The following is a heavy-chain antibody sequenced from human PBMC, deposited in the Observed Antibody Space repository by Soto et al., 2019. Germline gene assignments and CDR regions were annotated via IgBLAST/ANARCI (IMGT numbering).Heavy chain of an antibody. CDR3: ARAWFGELSDAFDI. V-gene: IGHV3-30-3*01. CDR2: ISYDGSNK. D-gene: IGHD3-10*01. J-gene: IGHJ3*02. Sequence: QVQLVESGGGVVQPGRSLRLSCAASGFTFSSYAMHWVRQAPGKGLEWVAVISYDGSNKYYADSVKGRFTISRDNSKNTLYLQMNSLRAEDTAVYYCARAWFGELSDAFDIWGQGTMVTVS. CDR1: GFTFSSYA.